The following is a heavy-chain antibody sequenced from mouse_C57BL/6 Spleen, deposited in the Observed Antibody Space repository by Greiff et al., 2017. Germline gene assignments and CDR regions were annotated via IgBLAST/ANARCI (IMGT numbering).Heavy chain of an antibody. D-gene: IGHD1-1*01. Sequence: EVQLVESGAELVRPGSSVKMSCKTSGYTFTSYGINWVKQRPGQGLEWIGYIYIGNGYTEYNEKFKGKATLTSDTSSSTAYMQLSSLTSEDSAIYFCARGIITTVVAPSFDYWGQGTTLTVSS. CDR2: IYIGNGYT. CDR1: GYTFTSYG. J-gene: IGHJ2*01. V-gene: IGHV1-58*01. CDR3: ARGIITTVVAPSFDY.